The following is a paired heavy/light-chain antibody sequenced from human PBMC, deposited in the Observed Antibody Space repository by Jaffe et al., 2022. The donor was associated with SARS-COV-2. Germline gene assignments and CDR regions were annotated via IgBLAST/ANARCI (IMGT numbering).Light chain of an antibody. CDR2: GAS. CDR1: QSVSSSY. J-gene: IGKJ3*01. V-gene: IGKV3-20*01. Sequence: EIVLTQSPGTLSLSPGERATLSCRASQSVSSSYLAWYQQKPGQAPRLLIYGASSRATGIPDRFSGSGSGTDFTLTISRLEPEDFAVYYCQQYGSSPPIFTFGPGTKVDIK. CDR3: QQYGSSPPIFT.
Heavy chain of an antibody. Sequence: QLQLQESGPGLVKPSETLSLTCTVSGGSISSSSYYWGWIRQPPGKGLEWIGSIYYSGSTYYNPSLKSRVTISVDTSKNQFSLKLSSVTAADTAVYYCARHWYYYDSSGPTARWFDPWGQGTLVTVSS. V-gene: IGHV4-39*01. CDR3: ARHWYYYDSSGPTARWFDP. J-gene: IGHJ5*02. CDR2: IYYSGST. CDR1: GGSISSSSYY. D-gene: IGHD3-22*01.